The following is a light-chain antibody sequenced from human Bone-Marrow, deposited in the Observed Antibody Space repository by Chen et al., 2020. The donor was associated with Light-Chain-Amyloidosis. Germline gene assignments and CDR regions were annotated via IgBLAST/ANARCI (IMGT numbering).Light chain of an antibody. J-gene: IGLJ3*02. CDR1: NIGSTS. Sequence: SYVLTHPSSVSVPPGHTATNACGGNNIGSTSVHWYQQTPGQAPLLVVYDDSDRPSGIPERLSGSNSGNTATLTISRVEAGDEADYYCQVWDRSSDRPVFGGGTKLTVL. V-gene: IGLV3-21*02. CDR3: QVWDRSSDRPV. CDR2: DDS.